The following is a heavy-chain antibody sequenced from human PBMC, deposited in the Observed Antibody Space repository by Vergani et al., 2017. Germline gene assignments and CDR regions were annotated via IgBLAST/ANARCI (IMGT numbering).Heavy chain of an antibody. CDR3: ARDVYYYDSSGYYYS. Sequence: QVQLVQSGAEVQKPGASVKVSCKASGYTFTGYYMHWVRQAPGQGLEWMGWINPNSGGTNYAQKFQGRVTMTRDTSISTAYMELSRLRSDDTAVYYCARDVYYYDSSGYYYSWGQGTLVTVSS. CDR1: GYTFTGYY. J-gene: IGHJ4*02. CDR2: INPNSGGT. V-gene: IGHV1-2*02. D-gene: IGHD3-22*01.